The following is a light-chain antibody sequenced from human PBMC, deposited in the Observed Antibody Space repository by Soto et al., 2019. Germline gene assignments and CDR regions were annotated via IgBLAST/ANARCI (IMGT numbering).Light chain of an antibody. CDR3: QQYNSSPPDT. J-gene: IGKJ2*01. CDR2: GAS. V-gene: IGKV3-20*01. CDR1: QSVRNNN. Sequence: EIVLTQSPGTLSLSPGEGATLSCRASQSVRNNNLAWYQQKPGQAPRLLIYGASRRATGIPDRFSGSGSGTDFTLTIRRLEPEDFAVYYCQQYNSSPPDTFGQGTKLEIK.